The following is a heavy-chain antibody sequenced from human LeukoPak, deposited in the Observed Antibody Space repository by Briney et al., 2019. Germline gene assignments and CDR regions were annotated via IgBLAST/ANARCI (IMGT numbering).Heavy chain of an antibody. V-gene: IGHV1-18*01. J-gene: IGHJ4*02. CDR1: GYTFTSYG. CDR3: ARDPPRYSGGSCYFDY. CDR2: ISAYNGNT. Sequence: ASVKVSCKASGYTFTSYGISWVRQAPGQGLEWMGWISAYNGNTNYAQKLQGRVTMTTDTSTSTAYMELRSLRSDDTAVYYCARDPPRYSGGSCYFDYWGQGTLVTVSS. D-gene: IGHD2-15*01.